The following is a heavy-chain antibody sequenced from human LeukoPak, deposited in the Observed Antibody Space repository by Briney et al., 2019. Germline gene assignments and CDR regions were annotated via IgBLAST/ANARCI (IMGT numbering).Heavy chain of an antibody. Sequence: GGSLRLSCAASGFTFSSSVMHWVRQAPGKGLEWVALIRSDGSNKYYADSLKGRFTVSRDNSKDTLYLQMNSLRPDDTAVYYCAKDIPSSSWYLGYWGQGTLVTVSS. CDR3: AKDIPSSSWYLGY. D-gene: IGHD6-13*01. CDR1: GFTFSSSV. J-gene: IGHJ4*02. CDR2: IRSDGSNK. V-gene: IGHV3-30*02.